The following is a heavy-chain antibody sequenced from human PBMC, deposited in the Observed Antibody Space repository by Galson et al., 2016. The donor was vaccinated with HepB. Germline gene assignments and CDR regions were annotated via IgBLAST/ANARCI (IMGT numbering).Heavy chain of an antibody. CDR3: AGAEGFNTPFFAS. D-gene: IGHD2-15*01. J-gene: IGHJ4*02. CDR2: ISSSSVYI. Sequence: SLRLSCAVSGFTLSNYRIDWVRQAPGKGLEWVSCISSSSVYIWYADSVRGRFTNSRDNAKNSLHLQMDSLTAEDTAVFYCAGAEGFNTPFFASWCQGTLVTVPS. V-gene: IGHV3-21*01. CDR1: GFTLSNYR.